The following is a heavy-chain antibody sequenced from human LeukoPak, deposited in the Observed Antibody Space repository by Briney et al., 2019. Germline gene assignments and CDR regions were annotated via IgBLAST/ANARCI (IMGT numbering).Heavy chain of an antibody. D-gene: IGHD6-13*01. V-gene: IGHV4-59*01. Sequence: PSETLSLTCTVSGGSISSYYWSWIRQPPGKGLEWIGYIYYSGSTNYNPSLKSRVTISVDTSKNQFSLKLSSVTAADTAVYYCASGYGGSSWFDPCGQGTLVTVSS. CDR1: GGSISSYY. J-gene: IGHJ5*02. CDR3: ASGYGGSSWFDP. CDR2: IYYSGST.